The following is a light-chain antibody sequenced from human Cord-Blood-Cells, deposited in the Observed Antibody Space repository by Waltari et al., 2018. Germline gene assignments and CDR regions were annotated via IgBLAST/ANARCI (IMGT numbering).Light chain of an antibody. CDR2: EVS. V-gene: IGLV2-23*02. CDR1: SSDVGSYNL. Sequence: QSALTQPASVSGSPGQSITISFTGTSSDVGSYNLVSWYQQHPGKAPKLMIYEVSKRRSGVSSRFSGSKSGNTASLTISGLQAEDEADYYCCSYAGSSTWVFGGGTKLTVL. J-gene: IGLJ3*02. CDR3: CSYAGSSTWV.